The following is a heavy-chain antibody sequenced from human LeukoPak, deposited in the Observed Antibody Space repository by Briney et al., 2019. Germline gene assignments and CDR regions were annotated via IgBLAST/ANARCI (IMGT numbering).Heavy chain of an antibody. D-gene: IGHD3-10*01. Sequence: PGGSLRLSCAASGFTVSSNYMSWVRQAPGKGLEWVSVIYSGGSTYYADSVKGRFTISRDNSKNTLYLQMNSLRAEDTAVYYCVRTSSGSGYYFDYWGQGTLVTVSS. CDR2: IYSGGST. CDR1: GFTVSSNY. CDR3: VRTSSGSGYYFDY. J-gene: IGHJ4*02. V-gene: IGHV3-53*01.